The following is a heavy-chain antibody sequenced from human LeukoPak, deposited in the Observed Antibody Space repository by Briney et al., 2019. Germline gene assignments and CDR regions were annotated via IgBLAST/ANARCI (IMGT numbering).Heavy chain of an antibody. CDR3: VRGVSGWFY. CDR1: GYTFTSYG. CDR2: INPKSGGT. D-gene: IGHD6-19*01. J-gene: IGHJ4*02. V-gene: IGHV1-2*02. Sequence: GASVKVSCKASGYTFTSYGISWVRQAPGQGLEWMGWINPKSGGTIYAQKFQGRVTMTRDTSISTAYMELTRLRYDDTAVYYCVRGVSGWFYWGQGTLVTVSS.